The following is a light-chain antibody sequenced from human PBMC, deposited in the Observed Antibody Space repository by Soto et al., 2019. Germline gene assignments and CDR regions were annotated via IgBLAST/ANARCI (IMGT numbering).Light chain of an antibody. V-gene: IGLV2-11*01. CDR1: ANDVGGHNY. Sequence: QSALTQPRSVSGSPGQSATISCTGTANDVGGHNYVSWYQQHPGEAPKLLIYDVTERPSGVPDRFSGSKSGNTASLTISGLQTEDEADYYCYSYAGTYTLVFGNGTKVTAL. J-gene: IGLJ1*01. CDR3: YSYAGTYTLV. CDR2: DVT.